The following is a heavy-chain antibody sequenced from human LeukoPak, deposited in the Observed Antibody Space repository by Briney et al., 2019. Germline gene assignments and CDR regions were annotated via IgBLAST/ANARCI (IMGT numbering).Heavy chain of an antibody. V-gene: IGHV4-59*01. J-gene: IGHJ4*02. CDR3: AREDSGNYYDYFDY. Sequence: SETLSLTCTVSGGSIRGYYWSWIRQPSGKGLEWIGYIYYSGSTNYNPSLKSRVTISVDTSKNQFSLKLSSVTAADTAVYYCAREDSGNYYDYFDYWGQGTLVTVSS. D-gene: IGHD3-10*01. CDR2: IYYSGST. CDR1: GGSIRGYY.